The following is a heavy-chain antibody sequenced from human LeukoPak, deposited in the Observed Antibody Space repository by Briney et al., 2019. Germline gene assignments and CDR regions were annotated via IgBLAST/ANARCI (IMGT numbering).Heavy chain of an antibody. D-gene: IGHD3-22*01. Sequence: PSETLSLTCTVSGYSISSGYYWGWIRQPPGKGLEWIGSIYHSGSTYYNPSLKSRVTISVDTTKNQFSLKLSSVTAADTAVYYCARGGDPYYYDSSGYYYFDYWGQGTLVTVSS. V-gene: IGHV4-38-2*02. CDR1: GYSISSGYY. CDR2: IYHSGST. CDR3: ARGGDPYYYDSSGYYYFDY. J-gene: IGHJ4*02.